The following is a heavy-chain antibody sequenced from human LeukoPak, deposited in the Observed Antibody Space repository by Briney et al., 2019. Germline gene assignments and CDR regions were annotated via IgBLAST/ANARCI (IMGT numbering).Heavy chain of an antibody. CDR3: GRISFFGTYYFDH. J-gene: IGHJ4*02. D-gene: IGHD3-3*02. CDR2: IYRSGRT. CDR1: GGSFSGYY. Sequence: SETLSLTCAVYGGSFSGYYRSWIRQPPGKGLEWIGNIYRSGRTYYNPSLKSRVTISVDTSKNQFSLKLSSVTAADTAVYYCGRISFFGTYYFDHWGQGTLVIVSS. V-gene: IGHV4-34*01.